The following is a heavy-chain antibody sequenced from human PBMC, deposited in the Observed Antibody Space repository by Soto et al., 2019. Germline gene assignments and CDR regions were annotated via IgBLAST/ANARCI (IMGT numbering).Heavy chain of an antibody. Sequence: PGGSLRLSCASSGFTFSSYSMSLVRQAPGKGLEWLSYISSISTTIYYADSVKGRFTISRDNAKNSLYLQMNSLRDEDTAVYYWARVFVCVKGAFYTGYYYYGWDVWGQGPTVTVSS. CDR2: ISSISTTI. V-gene: IGHV3-48*02. CDR1: GFTFSSYS. D-gene: IGHD3-3*01. J-gene: IGHJ6*02. CDR3: ARVFVCVKGAFYTGYYYYGWDV.